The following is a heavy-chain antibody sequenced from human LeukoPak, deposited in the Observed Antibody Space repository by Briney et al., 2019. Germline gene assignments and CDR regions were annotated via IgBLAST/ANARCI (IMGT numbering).Heavy chain of an antibody. D-gene: IGHD3-10*01. V-gene: IGHV3-23*01. CDR2: INGSGSKT. J-gene: IGHJ5*02. Sequence: GGSLRLSCAASGFTFSGYAMNRARQAPGKGLEWVSAINGSGSKTYYADSVKGRFTISRDNSKNTLYLQMNSLRAEDTALYYCTKAPPGKFDPWSQGTLVTVSS. CDR1: GFTFSGYA. CDR3: TKAPPGKFDP.